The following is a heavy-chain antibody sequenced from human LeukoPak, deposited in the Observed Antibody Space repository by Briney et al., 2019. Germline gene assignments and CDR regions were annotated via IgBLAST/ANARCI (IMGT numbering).Heavy chain of an antibody. CDR3: ARGVPVVVSDWYFDL. V-gene: IGHV3-48*04. D-gene: IGHD3-22*01. Sequence: GGSLRLSCAASGFTFSSYAMSWVRQAPGEGLEWVSYISSSSSTMYYADSVKGRFTISRDNAKNSLYLQINSLRAEDTAVYHCARGVPVVVSDWYFDLWGRGTLVTVSS. J-gene: IGHJ2*01. CDR1: GFTFSSYA. CDR2: ISSSSSTM.